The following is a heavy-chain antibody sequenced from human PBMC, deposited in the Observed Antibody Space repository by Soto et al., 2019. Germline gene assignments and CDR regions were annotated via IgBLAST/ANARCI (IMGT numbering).Heavy chain of an antibody. CDR2: IYWNDDK. Sequence: QITLKESGPTLVKPTQTLTLTCTFSGFSLSTSGVGVGWIRQPPGKALEWLALIYWNDDKRYSPSLKSRLTITKDNSKNQVVLTMTNMDPVDTATYYCAHSPNRDGYEGNYYFDYWGQGTLVTVSS. V-gene: IGHV2-5*01. J-gene: IGHJ4*02. D-gene: IGHD5-12*01. CDR3: AHSPNRDGYEGNYYFDY. CDR1: GFSLSTSGVG.